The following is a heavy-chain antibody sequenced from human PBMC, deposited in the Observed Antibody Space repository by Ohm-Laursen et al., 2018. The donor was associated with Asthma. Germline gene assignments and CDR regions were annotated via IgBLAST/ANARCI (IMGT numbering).Heavy chain of an antibody. CDR1: GFTFSSYS. J-gene: IGHJ3*02. V-gene: IGHV3-21*01. Sequence: GSLRLSCSASGFTFSSYSMNWVRQAPGKGLEWVSSISSSSSYIYYADSVKGRFTISRDNAKNSLYLQMNSLRAEDTAVYYCARDQYSSGWYAFDIWGQGTMVTVSS. CDR3: ARDQYSSGWYAFDI. D-gene: IGHD6-19*01. CDR2: ISSSSSYI.